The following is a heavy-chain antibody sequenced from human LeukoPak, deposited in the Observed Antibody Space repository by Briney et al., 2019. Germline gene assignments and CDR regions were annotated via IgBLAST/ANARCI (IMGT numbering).Heavy chain of an antibody. CDR2: INPNSGGT. Sequence: ASVKVSCKASGYTFTGYYMHWVRQAPGQGLEWMGWINPNSGGTNYAQKFQGRVTMTRNTSISTAYMELSSLRSEDTAVYYCARGGGDYPYNWFDPWGQGTLVTVSS. V-gene: IGHV1-2*02. CDR3: ARGGGDYPYNWFDP. J-gene: IGHJ5*02. D-gene: IGHD3-16*01. CDR1: GYTFTGYY.